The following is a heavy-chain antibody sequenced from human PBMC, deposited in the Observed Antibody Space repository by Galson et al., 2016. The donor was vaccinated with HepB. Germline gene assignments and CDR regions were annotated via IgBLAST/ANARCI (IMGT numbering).Heavy chain of an antibody. CDR2: ISSDGSHK. V-gene: IGHV3-30*18. J-gene: IGHJ4*02. CDR1: GFSFNSNT. Sequence: SLRLSCAASGFSFNSNTMHWARQAPGKGLEWVALISSDGSHKYYADSVKGRFTISRDNSKNTLYLQMDSLRAEDTAVFYCAKRGGRDYYFDYWGQGTLVTVSS. CDR3: AKRGGRDYYFDY. D-gene: IGHD3-16*01.